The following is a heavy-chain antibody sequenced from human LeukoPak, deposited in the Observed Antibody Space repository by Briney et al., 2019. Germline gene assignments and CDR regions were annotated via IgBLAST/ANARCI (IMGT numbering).Heavy chain of an antibody. CDR2: ISAYNGNT. Sequence: ASVKVSCKASGYTFTSYGISWVRQAPGQGLEWMGWISAYNGNTNYAQKLQGRVTMTTDTSTSTACMELRSLRSDDTAVYYCARSVYYYDSSGYYYPSYFDYWGQGTLVTVSS. CDR1: GYTFTSYG. D-gene: IGHD3-22*01. V-gene: IGHV1-18*01. CDR3: ARSVYYYDSSGYYYPSYFDY. J-gene: IGHJ4*02.